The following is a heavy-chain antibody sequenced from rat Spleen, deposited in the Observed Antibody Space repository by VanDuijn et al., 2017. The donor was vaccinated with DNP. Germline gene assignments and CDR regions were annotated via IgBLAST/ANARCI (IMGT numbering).Heavy chain of an antibody. CDR3: ATHMYIRHYYFSTFDY. CDR1: GFIFSDHP. D-gene: IGHD1-6*01. J-gene: IGHJ2*01. V-gene: IGHV5-19*01. Sequence: EVQLVESGGGLVQPGRSLKLSCAASGFIFSDHPMPWVRQAPKKGLEWLASISRSGGRSYYRDSVKGRVTISRDNVKSTLYLQMDSLRSEDTATYYCATHMYIRHYYFSTFDYWGQGVVVTVSS. CDR2: ISRSGGRS.